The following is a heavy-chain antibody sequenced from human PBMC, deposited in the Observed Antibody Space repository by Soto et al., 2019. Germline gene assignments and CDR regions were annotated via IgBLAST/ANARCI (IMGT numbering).Heavy chain of an antibody. Sequence: PSETLSLTCTVSGFSVSSGYHWAWIRQSPGKGLEWIGSIYHRGTTYYNPSLRSRVIMLVDTSKNQFCLKLTCVTAADTAMYVCARESCSSGGWYSFDYWGVGILVT. CDR2: IYHRGTT. D-gene: IGHD2-15*01. CDR1: GFSVSSGYH. V-gene: IGHV4-38-2*02. CDR3: ARESCSSGGWYSFDY. J-gene: IGHJ4*02.